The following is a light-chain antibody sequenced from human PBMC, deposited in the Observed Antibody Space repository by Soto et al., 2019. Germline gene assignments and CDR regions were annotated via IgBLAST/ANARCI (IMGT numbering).Light chain of an antibody. V-gene: IGLV2-23*01. Sequence: QSALTQPASVSGSPGQSITISCTGTRSDVGSYTLVSWYQQHPGRAPKLLIYEDNKRPSGVSNRFSGSKSGNTASLTISGLQADDEADCYCCSYAGSSTSWVFGGGTKVTVL. J-gene: IGLJ3*02. CDR3: CSYAGSSTSWV. CDR1: RSDVGSYTL. CDR2: EDN.